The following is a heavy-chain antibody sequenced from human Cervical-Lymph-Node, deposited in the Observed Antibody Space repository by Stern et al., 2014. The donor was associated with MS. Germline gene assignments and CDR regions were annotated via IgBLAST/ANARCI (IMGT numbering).Heavy chain of an antibody. J-gene: IGHJ4*02. Sequence: EQLVESGAEVEKPGSSGKVSCKDSGDTFSSYAIRWGRQAPGQGLEWMGGIIPIFGTTHYAQKFQGRVTFTADKSTSTAYMELSSLKSEDTAVYYCAREMPADFYFDYWGQGTLVTVSS. CDR2: IIPIFGTT. CDR3: AREMPADFYFDY. V-gene: IGHV1-69*06. D-gene: IGHD2-2*01. CDR1: GDTFSSYA.